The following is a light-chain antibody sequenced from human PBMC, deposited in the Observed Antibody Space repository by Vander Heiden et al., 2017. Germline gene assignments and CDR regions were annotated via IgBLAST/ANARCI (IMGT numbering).Light chain of an antibody. CDR1: QSISSY. V-gene: IGKV1-39*01. Sequence: DIQMTQSPYSLSASVGDRVTITCRASQSISSYLNWYQQKPGKAPKLLIYAASRLQSGVPSRFSGSGSGTDFTLTISSLQPEDFATYYCQQSYSTPPTFGQGTRLEIK. J-gene: IGKJ2*01. CDR3: QQSYSTPPT. CDR2: AAS.